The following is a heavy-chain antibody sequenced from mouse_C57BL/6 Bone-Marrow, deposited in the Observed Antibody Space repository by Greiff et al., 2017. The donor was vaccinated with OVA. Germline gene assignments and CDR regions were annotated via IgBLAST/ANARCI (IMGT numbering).Heavy chain of an antibody. CDR2: LSYSGST. J-gene: IGHJ1*03. CDR3: AEGGSYVRYVDV. CDR1: GYSITSDY. Sequence: EVQLQQSGPGLAKPSQTLSLTCSVTGYSITSDYWNWIRKFPGHKLEYMGYLSYSGSTYYNPSLKSRISITRYTSKNQYYLQLNSGTTEDTATYYCAEGGSYVRYVDVWGTGTTVTVAS. D-gene: IGHD6-1*01. V-gene: IGHV3-8*01.